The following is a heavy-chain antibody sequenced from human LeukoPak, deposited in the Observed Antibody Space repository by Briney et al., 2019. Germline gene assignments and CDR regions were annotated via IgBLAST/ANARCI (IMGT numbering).Heavy chain of an antibody. D-gene: IGHD2-21*02. CDR3: ARDKFDIVVVTAIYFYYYMDV. J-gene: IGHJ6*03. V-gene: IGHV3-30*03. Sequence: PGGSLRFSCAASGFTFSRYGILWVRQAPGMGLEWVAVLSFVGGIKYYADSVKGRFTISRDNSKNTLYLEMNSLGSEDTAVYYCARDKFDIVVVTAIYFYYYMDVWGKGTTVTVSS. CDR1: GFTFSRYG. CDR2: LSFVGGIK.